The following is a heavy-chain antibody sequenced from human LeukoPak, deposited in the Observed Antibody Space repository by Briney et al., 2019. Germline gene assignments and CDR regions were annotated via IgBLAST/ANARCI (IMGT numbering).Heavy chain of an antibody. Sequence: GASVKVSCKASGYTFTTYYIHWVRQAPGQGLEWMGWIDTYSGKTNYAQKFQGRVTMTSDTSTSTAYMELRSLRSDDTAVYYCARDRGIAEADSFDPWGQGTLVTVSS. D-gene: IGHD6-13*01. V-gene: IGHV1-18*04. CDR1: GYTFTTYY. CDR2: IDTYSGKT. J-gene: IGHJ5*02. CDR3: ARDRGIAEADSFDP.